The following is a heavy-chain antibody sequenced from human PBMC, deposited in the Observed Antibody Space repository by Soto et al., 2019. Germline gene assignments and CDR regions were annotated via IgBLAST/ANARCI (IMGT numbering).Heavy chain of an antibody. CDR2: IYSGGST. Sequence: PGGSLRLSCAASGFTVSSNYMSWVRQAPGKGLEWGSVIYSGGSTYDADSVKGRFTISRDNSKNTLYLQMNSLRAEDTAVYYCAGRSNRYGMDVWGQGTTVTVSS. D-gene: IGHD4-4*01. J-gene: IGHJ6*02. CDR1: GFTVSSNY. V-gene: IGHV3-53*01. CDR3: AGRSNRYGMDV.